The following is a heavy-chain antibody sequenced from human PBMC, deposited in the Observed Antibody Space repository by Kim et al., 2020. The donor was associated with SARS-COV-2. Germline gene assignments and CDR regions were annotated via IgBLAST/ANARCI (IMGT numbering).Heavy chain of an antibody. V-gene: IGHV3-33*06. CDR3: AKGGKWELQGGLDY. D-gene: IGHD1-26*01. J-gene: IGHJ4*02. CDR2: IWYDGSNK. CDR1: GFTFSSYG. Sequence: GGSLRLSCAASGFTFSSYGMHWVRQAPGKGLEWVAVIWYDGSNKYYADSVKGRFTISRDNSKNTLYLQMNSLRAEDTAVYYCAKGGKWELQGGLDYWGQGTLVTGSS.